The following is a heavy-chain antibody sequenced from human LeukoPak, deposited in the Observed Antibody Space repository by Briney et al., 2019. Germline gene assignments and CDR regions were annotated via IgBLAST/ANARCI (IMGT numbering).Heavy chain of an antibody. CDR3: ARDLEYSSTSYYYYMDV. CDR1: GYTFNNYS. Sequence: ASVKVSCKASGYTFNNYSINWVRQAPGQGLEWMGWISVYIGNTNYAQKLQGRVTMTTDTFTSTAYMELRSLRSDDTAVYYCARDLEYSSTSYYYYMDVWGKGTTVTVSS. J-gene: IGHJ6*03. V-gene: IGHV1-18*01. CDR2: ISVYIGNT. D-gene: IGHD6-6*01.